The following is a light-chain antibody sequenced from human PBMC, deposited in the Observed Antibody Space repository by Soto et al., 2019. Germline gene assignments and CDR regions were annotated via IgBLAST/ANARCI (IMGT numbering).Light chain of an antibody. J-gene: IGKJ4*01. CDR3: QQANSFPLT. Sequence: IQMTQSPSTLSASVGDRVTITCRTSQGISTALAWSHHKPGKAPNLLIYGASSLESGVPSRFSGSGSGTEFTLTISSLQPDDFATYYCQQANSFPLTFGGGTKVDI. V-gene: IGKV1-13*02. CDR2: GAS. CDR1: QGISTA.